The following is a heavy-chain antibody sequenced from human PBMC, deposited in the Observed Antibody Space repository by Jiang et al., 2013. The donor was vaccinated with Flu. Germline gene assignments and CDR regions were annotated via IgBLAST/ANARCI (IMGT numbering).Heavy chain of an antibody. V-gene: IGHV4-59*08. J-gene: IGHJ6*04. CDR3: AGGYGSGTIEGYYYGMDV. CDR2: IYYSGST. D-gene: IGHD3-10*01. Sequence: LLKPSETLSLTCTVSGGSISSYYWSWIRQPPGKGLEWIGYIYYSGSTNYNPSLKSRVTISVDTSKNQFSLKLSSVTAADTAVYYCAGGYGSGTIEGYYYGMDVWGKGTTVTVSS. CDR1: GGSISSYY.